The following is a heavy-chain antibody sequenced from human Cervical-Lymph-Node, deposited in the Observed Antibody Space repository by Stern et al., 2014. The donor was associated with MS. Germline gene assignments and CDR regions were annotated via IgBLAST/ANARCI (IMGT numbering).Heavy chain of an antibody. CDR1: GFTFSSYW. J-gene: IGHJ2*01. Sequence: VQLVESGGGLVQPGGSLRLSCAASGFTFSSYWMHWVRQAPGKGLVWVSRINSDGSSTSYADSVKGRFTISRDNAKNTLYLQMNSLRAEDTAVYYCARDGTPLLPYWYFDLWGRGTLVTVSS. V-gene: IGHV3-74*01. CDR2: INSDGSST. D-gene: IGHD1-26*01. CDR3: ARDGTPLLPYWYFDL.